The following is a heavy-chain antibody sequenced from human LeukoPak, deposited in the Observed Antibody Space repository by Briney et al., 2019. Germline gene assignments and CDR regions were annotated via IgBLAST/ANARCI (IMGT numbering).Heavy chain of an antibody. CDR3: ARLKAAAGTGGAFDI. Sequence: GESLKISCRGSGYSFTTYWIGWVRRMPGKGREGMGIIYPGDSDTRYSPSFQGQVTISADKSISTAYLQWSSLKASDTAMYYCARLKAAAGTGGAFDIWGQGTMVTVSS. D-gene: IGHD6-13*01. V-gene: IGHV5-51*01. CDR1: GYSFTTYW. CDR2: IYPGDSDT. J-gene: IGHJ3*02.